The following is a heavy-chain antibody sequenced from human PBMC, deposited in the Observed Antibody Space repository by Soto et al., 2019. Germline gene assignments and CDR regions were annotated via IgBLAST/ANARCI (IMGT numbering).Heavy chain of an antibody. Sequence: QLQLQESGPGLVKPSETLSLTCTVSGGSISSSSYYWGWIRQPPGKGLEWIGSIYYSGSTYYNPSLKSRVTISVDTSKNQFSLKLSSVTAADTAVYYCASPIAAAGTIDPWGQGTLVTVSS. D-gene: IGHD6-13*01. J-gene: IGHJ5*02. CDR1: GGSISSSSYY. CDR2: IYYSGST. CDR3: ASPIAAAGTIDP. V-gene: IGHV4-39*01.